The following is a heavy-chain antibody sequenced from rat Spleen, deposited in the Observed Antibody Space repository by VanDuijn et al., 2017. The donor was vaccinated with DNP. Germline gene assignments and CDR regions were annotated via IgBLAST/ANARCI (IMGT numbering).Heavy chain of an antibody. D-gene: IGHD1-12*02. CDR3: ARHYYDGSYYFDY. V-gene: IGHV5-25*01. CDR2: ISTSGGST. CDR1: GFTFTNFY. Sequence: EVQLVESGGGLVQPGGSLKLSCAASGFTFTNFYMAWVRQPPTKGLEWVASISTSGGSTYYRDSVKGRFTVSRDNAKSTLYLQMDSLGSEDTATYYCARHYYDGSYYFDYWGQGVMVTVSS. J-gene: IGHJ2*01.